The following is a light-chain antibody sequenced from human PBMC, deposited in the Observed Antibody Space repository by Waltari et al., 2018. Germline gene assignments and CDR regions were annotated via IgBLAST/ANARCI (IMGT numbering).Light chain of an antibody. CDR1: SSAFGRYNF. Sequence: QSALTQPSPVSGSPGQSITISCPGSSSAFGRYNFRAWYQQHPGKVPKLIIHVDTKRPSGVSYRFSGSRSGNTASLTISGLQAEDEADYYCCTYARSSPVVFGGGTKLTVL. V-gene: IGLV2-23*01. CDR3: CTYARSSPVV. J-gene: IGLJ2*01. CDR2: VDT.